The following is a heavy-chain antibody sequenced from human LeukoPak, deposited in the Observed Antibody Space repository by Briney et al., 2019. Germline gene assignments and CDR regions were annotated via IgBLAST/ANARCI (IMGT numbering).Heavy chain of an antibody. CDR1: GFTFSSYS. CDR3: ARVGCSGGSCASRRYQYYGMDV. D-gene: IGHD2-15*01. V-gene: IGHV3-21*01. J-gene: IGHJ6*04. Sequence: PGGSLRLSCAASGFTFSSYSMNWVRQAPGTGLEWVSSISSSSSTYTSYADSVRGRFTISRDNAKNSLYLQMDSLRAEDTAVYYCARVGCSGGSCASRRYQYYGMDVWGKGTTVTVSS. CDR2: ISSSSSTYT.